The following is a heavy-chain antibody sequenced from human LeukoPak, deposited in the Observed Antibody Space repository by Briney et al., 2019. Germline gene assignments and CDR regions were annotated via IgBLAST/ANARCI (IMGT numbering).Heavy chain of an antibody. Sequence: SETLSLTCTVSGGSISSSSYYWGWIRQPPGKGLEWIGSIYYSGSTYYNPSLKSRVTISVDTSKNQFSLKLSSVTAADTAVYYWARHRYSSSWYNYYYMDVWGKGTTVTVSS. V-gene: IGHV4-39*01. CDR3: ARHRYSSSWYNYYYMDV. CDR1: GGSISSSSYY. D-gene: IGHD6-13*01. CDR2: IYYSGST. J-gene: IGHJ6*03.